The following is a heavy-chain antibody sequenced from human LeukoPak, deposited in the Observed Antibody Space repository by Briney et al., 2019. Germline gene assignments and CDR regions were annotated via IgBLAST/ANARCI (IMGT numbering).Heavy chain of an antibody. V-gene: IGHV1-24*01. D-gene: IGHD4/OR15-4a*01. Sequence: GASVKVSCKVSGYTLTQLAMHWVRQAPGKGLEWLGGFHPEDGETVYAQEFQGRVTMTEDTSTNRAYMELSSLRSEDTAVYYCARGLVLTEFDYWGQGTLVTVSS. J-gene: IGHJ4*02. CDR3: ARGLVLTEFDY. CDR2: FHPEDGET. CDR1: GYTLTQLA.